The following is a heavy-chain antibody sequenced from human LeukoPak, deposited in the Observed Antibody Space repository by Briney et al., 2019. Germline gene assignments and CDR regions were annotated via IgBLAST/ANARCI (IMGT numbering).Heavy chain of an antibody. D-gene: IGHD6-13*01. Sequence: PGGSLRLSCAASGFTFDDYAMHWVRQAPGKGLEWVSGISWNSGSIGYADSVKGRFTISRDNAKNSLYLQMNSLRAEDTALYYCAKDMSSSSAAAGFDYWGQGTLVTVSS. CDR1: GFTFDDYA. V-gene: IGHV3-9*01. CDR2: ISWNSGSI. CDR3: AKDMSSSSAAAGFDY. J-gene: IGHJ4*02.